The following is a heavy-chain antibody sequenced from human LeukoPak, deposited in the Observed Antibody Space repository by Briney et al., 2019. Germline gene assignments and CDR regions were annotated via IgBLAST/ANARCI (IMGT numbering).Heavy chain of an antibody. Sequence: SETLSLTCTVSGGSISSSSYYWGWIRQSPGKGLEWIGSIHYSGITFYNPSLKSRVTISVDTSKNQFSLKLSSVTAADTAVYYCARQPLNCTSTSCYAFDIWGQGTMVTVSS. CDR1: GGSISSSSYY. D-gene: IGHD2-2*01. V-gene: IGHV4-39*01. J-gene: IGHJ3*02. CDR3: ARQPLNCTSTSCYAFDI. CDR2: IHYSGIT.